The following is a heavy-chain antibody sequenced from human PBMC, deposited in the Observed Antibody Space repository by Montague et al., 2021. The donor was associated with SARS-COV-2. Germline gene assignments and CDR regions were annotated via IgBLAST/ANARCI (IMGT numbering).Heavy chain of an antibody. CDR3: ARLAYCGADCFSGWEIFFDS. CDR1: GGSFSSYY. CDR2: INHSGSS. V-gene: IGHV4-34*01. D-gene: IGHD2-21*02. Sequence: SETLSLTCAVSGGSFSSYYWSWIRQPPGKGLEWIAEINHSGSSNYNPFLKSRATMSVDTSKNQFSLKLNSVTVADTAVYYCARLAYCGADCFSGWEIFFDSWGQGTLVTVSS. J-gene: IGHJ4*02.